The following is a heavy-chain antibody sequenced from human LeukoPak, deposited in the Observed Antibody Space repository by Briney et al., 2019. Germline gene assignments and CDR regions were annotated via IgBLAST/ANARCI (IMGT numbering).Heavy chain of an antibody. CDR2: INHSGST. J-gene: IGHJ4*02. V-gene: IGHV4-34*01. CDR3: ARGRSNPRLGFGY. D-gene: IGHD4-11*01. CDR1: GGSFSGYY. Sequence: SGTLSLTCAVYGGSFSGYYWSWIRQPPGKGLEWIGEINHSGSTNYNPSLKSRVTISVDTSKNQFSLKLSSVTAADTAVYYCARGRSNPRLGFGYWGQGTLVTVSS.